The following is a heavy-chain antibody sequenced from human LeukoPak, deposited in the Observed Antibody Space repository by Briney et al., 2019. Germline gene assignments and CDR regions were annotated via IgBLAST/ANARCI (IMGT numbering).Heavy chain of an antibody. Sequence: SQTLSLTCTVSGGSISSGDYYCSWIRQPPGKGLQWIGYIYYSGSTYYNPSLKSRVTISVYKSKNQFSLKLSSVTAADTAVYSCARGRGGPITMGYWGQGTLVTVSS. V-gene: IGHV4-30-4*01. CDR2: IYYSGST. J-gene: IGHJ4*02. CDR3: ARGRGGPITMGY. D-gene: IGHD3-10*01. CDR1: GGSISSGDYY.